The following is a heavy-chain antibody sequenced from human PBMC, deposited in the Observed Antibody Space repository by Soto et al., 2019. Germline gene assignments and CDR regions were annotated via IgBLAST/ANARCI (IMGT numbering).Heavy chain of an antibody. J-gene: IGHJ6*02. CDR2: ISYDGSNK. CDR3: ARDEAGYYGSGSSHYYGMDV. D-gene: IGHD3-10*01. V-gene: IGHV3-30-3*01. Sequence: QVQLVESGGGVVQPGRSLRLSCAASGFTFSSYAMHWVRQAPGKGLEWVAVISYDGSNKYYADSVKGRFTISRDNSKNTLYLQMTSLRAEDTAVYYCARDEAGYYGSGSSHYYGMDVWGQGTTVTVSS. CDR1: GFTFSSYA.